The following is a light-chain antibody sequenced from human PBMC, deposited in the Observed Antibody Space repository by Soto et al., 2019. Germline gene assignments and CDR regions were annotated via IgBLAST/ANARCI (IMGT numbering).Light chain of an antibody. Sequence: DIVLTQSPGTLSLSPGERATLSCRASQSVPSNYLAWYQQKPGQAPRLLIYGASSRATGIPDRFSGSGSGTDFTLTISRLEPEDFAVYYWQQYGRSRTFGQGTKVEI. CDR2: GAS. CDR3: QQYGRSRT. V-gene: IGKV3-20*01. J-gene: IGKJ1*01. CDR1: QSVPSNY.